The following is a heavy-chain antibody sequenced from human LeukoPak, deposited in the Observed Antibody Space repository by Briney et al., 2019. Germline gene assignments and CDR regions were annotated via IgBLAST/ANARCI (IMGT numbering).Heavy chain of an antibody. Sequence: PSETLSLTCAVYGGSFSGYYWSWIRQPPGKGLEWIGEINHSGSTNYNPSLKSRVTISVDTSKNQFSLKLSSVTAADTAVYYCAREYSSGWYRGFYDYWGQGTLVTVSS. V-gene: IGHV4-34*01. CDR1: GGSFSGYY. CDR3: AREYSSGWYRGFYDY. J-gene: IGHJ4*02. D-gene: IGHD6-19*01. CDR2: INHSGST.